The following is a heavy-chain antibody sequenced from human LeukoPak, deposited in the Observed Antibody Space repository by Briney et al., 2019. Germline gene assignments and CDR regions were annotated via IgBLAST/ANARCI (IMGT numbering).Heavy chain of an antibody. CDR2: INHSGST. CDR1: GGSFSGYY. D-gene: IGHD3-10*02. J-gene: IGHJ6*04. CDR3: AELGITMIGGV. Sequence: SETLSLTCAVYGGSFSGYYWSWIRQPPGKGLEWIGEINHSGSTNYNPSLKSRVTISVDTSKNQFSLKLTSVTAADTAMYYCAELGITMIGGVWGKGTTVTISS. V-gene: IGHV4-34*01.